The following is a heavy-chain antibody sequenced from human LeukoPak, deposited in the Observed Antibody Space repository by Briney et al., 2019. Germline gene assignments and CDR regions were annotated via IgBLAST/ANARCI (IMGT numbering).Heavy chain of an antibody. CDR2: ISAYNGDT. Sequence: ASVKVSCKASGYTFTSYGVSWVRQAPGQGLEWMGWISAYNGDTNYAQKLQGRVTMTTDTSTSTAYMELRSLRSDDTAVYYCARALRSSGSPGVDYWGQGTLVTVSS. D-gene: IGHD6-19*01. CDR1: GYTFTSYG. CDR3: ARALRSSGSPGVDY. J-gene: IGHJ4*02. V-gene: IGHV1-18*01.